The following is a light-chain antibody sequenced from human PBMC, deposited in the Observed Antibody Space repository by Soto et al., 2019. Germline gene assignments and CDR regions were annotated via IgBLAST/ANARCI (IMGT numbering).Light chain of an antibody. CDR2: KAA. J-gene: IGKJ1*01. CDR3: QQYNSYTWS. Sequence: DIQMTQSPSTLSASVGDRVTITCRASQSISSWLAWYQQKPGKAPKLLIYKAASLESGVHSRFSGSGSGTEFTLTISSLLPDDFATYYCQQYNSYTWSFGQGTKVEVK. CDR1: QSISSW. V-gene: IGKV1-5*03.